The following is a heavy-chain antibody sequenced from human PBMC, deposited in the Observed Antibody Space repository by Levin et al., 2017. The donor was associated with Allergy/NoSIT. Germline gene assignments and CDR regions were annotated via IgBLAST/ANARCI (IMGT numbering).Heavy chain of an antibody. V-gene: IGHV3-30*18. CDR2: ISYDGSNK. D-gene: IGHD3-10*01. CDR1: GFTFSSYG. J-gene: IGHJ4*02. Sequence: GESLKISCAASGFTFSSYGMHWVRQAPGKGLEWVAVISYDGSNKYYADSVKGRFTISRDNSKNTLYLQMNSLRAEDTAVYYCAKSLVRGVIINWGQGTLVTVSS. CDR3: AKSLVRGVIIN.